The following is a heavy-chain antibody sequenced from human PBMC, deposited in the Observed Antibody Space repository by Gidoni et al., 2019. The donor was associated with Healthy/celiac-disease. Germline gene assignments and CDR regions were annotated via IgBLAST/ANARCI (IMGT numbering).Heavy chain of an antibody. J-gene: IGHJ4*02. CDR2: LYSGGST. CDR3: SRISGSYRGFDY. Sequence: EVQLVESGGGLVQPGGSLRLSCAASGFTVSSNYMSWVRHAPGKGLEWFSVLYSGGSTYYADSVKCRFIISRHNSKNTLYLQMNSLRADDTAVYYCSRISGSYRGFDYWGQGTLVTVSS. D-gene: IGHD1-26*01. CDR1: GFTVSSNY. V-gene: IGHV3-53*04.